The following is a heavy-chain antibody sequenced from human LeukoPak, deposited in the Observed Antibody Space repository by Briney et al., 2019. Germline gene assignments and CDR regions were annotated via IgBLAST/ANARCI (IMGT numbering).Heavy chain of an antibody. CDR2: IYYSGST. D-gene: IGHD3-10*01. J-gene: IGHJ3*02. Sequence: PSETLSLTCTVSGGSISSYYWSWIRQPPGKGLEWIGYIYYSGSTNYNPSLKSRVTISVDTSKNQFSLKLSSVTAADTAVYYCAVGLGAFGAFDIWGQGTMVTVSS. CDR3: AVGLGAFGAFDI. CDR1: GGSISSYY. V-gene: IGHV4-59*01.